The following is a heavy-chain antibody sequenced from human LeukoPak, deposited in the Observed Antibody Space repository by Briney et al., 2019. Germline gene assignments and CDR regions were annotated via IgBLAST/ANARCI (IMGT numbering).Heavy chain of an antibody. CDR3: ARDLGAYYYDSSGSSVFDY. CDR2: IKPDFSKE. CDR1: GFTFSSYW. D-gene: IGHD3-22*01. J-gene: IGHJ4*02. Sequence: PGASVKLSCAASGFTFSSYWMSWVRQAPGQGLEWMGNIKPDFSKENYVQTVKGRFTISRDDAKSSVYLQMNSLRAEDTAVYYCARDLGAYYYDSSGSSVFDYWGKGTLVTVSS. V-gene: IGHV3-7*01.